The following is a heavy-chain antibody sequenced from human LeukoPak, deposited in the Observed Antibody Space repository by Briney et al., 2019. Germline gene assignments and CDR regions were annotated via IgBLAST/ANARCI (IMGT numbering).Heavy chain of an antibody. Sequence: SETLSLTCTVTGGSISNYYWSWVRQPAGKGLEWLGRVYTSGSTNYKPSLQSRVTMSVDTSKNQVSLKLHSVTAADTAVYYCARSGGYNGWYYFDYWGQGTLVTVSS. CDR1: GGSISNYY. CDR2: VYTSGST. D-gene: IGHD6-19*01. V-gene: IGHV4-4*07. CDR3: ARSGGYNGWYYFDY. J-gene: IGHJ4*02.